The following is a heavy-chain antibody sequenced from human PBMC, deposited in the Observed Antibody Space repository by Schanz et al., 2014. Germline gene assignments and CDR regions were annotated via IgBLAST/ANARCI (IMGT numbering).Heavy chain of an antibody. CDR3: AKGAVEMSTGRGGS. D-gene: IGHD4-17*01. CDR2: IWNDGSNK. CDR1: GFTFTTYG. Sequence: QVQLVESGGGVVQPGTSLRLSCAASGFTFTTYGMHWVRQAPGKGLEWVAIIWNDGSNKYYADSLKGRFTISRDNSKNSLYLQMNSLRTEDTALYYCAKGAVEMSTGRGGSWGQGTLVTVSS. J-gene: IGHJ5*02. V-gene: IGHV3-33*03.